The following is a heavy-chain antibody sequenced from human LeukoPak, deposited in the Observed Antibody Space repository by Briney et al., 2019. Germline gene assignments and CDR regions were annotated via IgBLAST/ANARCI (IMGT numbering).Heavy chain of an antibody. CDR1: GFTFSSYG. V-gene: IGHV3-30*03. J-gene: IGHJ4*02. CDR3: ARAVTRGITGTTAYFDY. Sequence: GGSLRLSCAASGFTFSSYGMHWVRQAPGKGLEWVAVISYDGSNKYYADSVKGRFTISRDNSKNTLYLQMNSLRAEDTAVYYCARAVTRGITGTTAYFDYWGQGTLVTVSS. D-gene: IGHD1-20*01. CDR2: ISYDGSNK.